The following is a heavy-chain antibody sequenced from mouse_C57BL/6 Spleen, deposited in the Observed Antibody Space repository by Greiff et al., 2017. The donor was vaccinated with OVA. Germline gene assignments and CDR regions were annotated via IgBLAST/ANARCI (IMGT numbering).Heavy chain of an antibody. CDR2: INPNYGTT. Sequence: EVQLQQSGPELVKPGASVKISCKASGYSFTDYNMNWVKQSNGKSLEWIGVINPNYGTTSYNQKFKGKATLTVDQSSSTAYMQLNSLTSEDSAVYYCARLIYYDYDWGRDYAMDYWGQGTSVTVSS. CDR1: GYSFTDYN. J-gene: IGHJ4*01. D-gene: IGHD2-4*01. V-gene: IGHV1-39*01. CDR3: ARLIYYDYDWGRDYAMDY.